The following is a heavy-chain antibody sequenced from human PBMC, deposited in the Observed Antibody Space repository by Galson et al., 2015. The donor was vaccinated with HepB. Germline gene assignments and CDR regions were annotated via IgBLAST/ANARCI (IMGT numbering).Heavy chain of an antibody. V-gene: IGHV3-23*01. CDR3: AKYGIMVVNNPWHFHY. D-gene: IGHD2-8*01. CDR1: GFTFTSYA. Sequence: SMRLSCAATGFTFTSYAMTWVRQAPGKGLEWVASIPSSGGKTYYTDSVKGRFSISRDNPKNTLVLQLHSLRVEDTAVYYCAKYGIMVVNNPWHFHYWGQGTLVTVTS. CDR2: IPSSGGKT. J-gene: IGHJ4*02.